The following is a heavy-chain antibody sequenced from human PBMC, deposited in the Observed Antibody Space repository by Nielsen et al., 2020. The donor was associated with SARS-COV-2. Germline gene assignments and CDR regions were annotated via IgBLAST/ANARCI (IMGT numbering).Heavy chain of an antibody. CDR2: IYWDDDK. V-gene: IGHV2-5*02. Sequence: SGPTLVKPTESRTLTCSFSGFSLSNSGVAVGWIRQPPGKGLEWLALIYWDDDKGYRPSLKNRLTITKDTSQNQVVLTLTNVDPLDTGTYYCARGYRTYFDYWGQGSLVTVSS. CDR3: ARGYRTYFDY. CDR1: GFSLSNSGVA. J-gene: IGHJ4*02. D-gene: IGHD3-16*02.